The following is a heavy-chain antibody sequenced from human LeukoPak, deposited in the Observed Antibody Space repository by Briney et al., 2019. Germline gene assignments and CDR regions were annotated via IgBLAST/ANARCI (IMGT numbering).Heavy chain of an antibody. D-gene: IGHD6-6*01. CDR1: GFTFSSYG. CDR2: IWYDGSNK. Sequence: PGGSLRISCAASGFTFSSYGMHWVRQAPGKGLEWVAVIWYDGSNKYYADSVKGRFTISRDNSKNTLYLQMNSLRAEDTAVYYCARDSQLEDYYYYYMDVWGKGTTVTVSS. CDR3: ARDSQLEDYYYYYMDV. V-gene: IGHV3-33*01. J-gene: IGHJ6*03.